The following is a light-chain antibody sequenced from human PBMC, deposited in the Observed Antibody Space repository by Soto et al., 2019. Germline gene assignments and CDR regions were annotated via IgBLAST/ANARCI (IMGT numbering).Light chain of an antibody. CDR1: QSVSSRY. CDR3: QQYDDSLTWT. Sequence: EIILTQSPGTLSLSPGERATLSCRASQSVSSRYIAWYQQKPGQAPRLLIYAASSSATGLPDRFSGSGSGTDFTLTISRLEPEDFAVYYCQQYDDSLTWTFGQGTKVEIK. V-gene: IGKV3-20*01. J-gene: IGKJ1*01. CDR2: AAS.